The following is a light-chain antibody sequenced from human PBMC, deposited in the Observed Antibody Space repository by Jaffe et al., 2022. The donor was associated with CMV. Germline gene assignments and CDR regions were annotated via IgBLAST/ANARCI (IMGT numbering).Light chain of an antibody. Sequence: QSVLTQAPSASGTPGQRVTISCSGGSSNIGSYSVNWYQQLPGTAPKLLIHTDNQRPSGVPDRFSGSKSGTSASLAISGLQSEDEADYYCSAWDDSLNGVVFGGGTKLTVL. CDR2: TDN. J-gene: IGLJ2*01. V-gene: IGLV1-44*01. CDR1: SSNIGSYS. CDR3: SAWDDSLNGVV.